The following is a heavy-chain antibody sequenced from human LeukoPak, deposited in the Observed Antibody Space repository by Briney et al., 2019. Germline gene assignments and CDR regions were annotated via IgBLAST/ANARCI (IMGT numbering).Heavy chain of an antibody. CDR3: ARTTHDSGGY. J-gene: IGHJ4*02. CDR1: GFTFSSYW. D-gene: IGHD4-11*01. Sequence: GGSLRLSCVASGFTFSSYWMTWVRQAPGKGLEWVANIRQDGSDKYYVDSVKGRFTISRDNAKNSLYLQMNSLRAEDTAVYYCARTTHDSGGYWGQGTLVTVSS. V-gene: IGHV3-7*05. CDR2: IRQDGSDK.